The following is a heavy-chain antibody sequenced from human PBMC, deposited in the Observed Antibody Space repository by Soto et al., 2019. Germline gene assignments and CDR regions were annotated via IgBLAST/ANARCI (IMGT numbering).Heavy chain of an antibody. V-gene: IGHV1-24*01. CDR2: FDTEDGET. Sequence: ASVKVSFKVSGETITGLSMQWVRQAKGKGLEWMGGFDTEDGETIYAQKFQGRVTMTEDTSASTAYMELSSLRSEDTAVYYCTSYYDSSGYYPGGAWSYYYYGMYGWGQGTTVTVSS. J-gene: IGHJ6*02. CDR1: GETITGLS. D-gene: IGHD3-22*01. CDR3: TSYYDSSGYYPGGAWSYYYYGMYG.